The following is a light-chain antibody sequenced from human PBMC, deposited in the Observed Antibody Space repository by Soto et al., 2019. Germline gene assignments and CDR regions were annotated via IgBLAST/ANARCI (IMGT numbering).Light chain of an antibody. J-gene: IGLJ2*01. CDR3: QAWDSFTVV. Sequence: SYELTQPPSVSVSPGQTASITCSGDKLGDKYACWYQQKPGQSPVLVIYQDNKRPSGIPERFSGSNSGNTATLTISGTQAVDEADYYCQAWDSFTVVFGGGTKVTVL. CDR2: QDN. V-gene: IGLV3-1*01. CDR1: KLGDKY.